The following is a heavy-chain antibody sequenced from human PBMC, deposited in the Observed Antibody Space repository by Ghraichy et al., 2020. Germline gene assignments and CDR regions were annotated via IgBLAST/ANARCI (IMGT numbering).Heavy chain of an antibody. Sequence: GGSLRLSCAASGFTFSSYWMSWVRQAPGKGLEWVANIKQDGSEKYYVDSVKGRFTISRDNAKNSLYLQMNSLRAEDTAVYYCGSGWYRSRIDYWGQGTLVTVSS. D-gene: IGHD6-19*01. J-gene: IGHJ4*02. CDR1: GFTFSSYW. CDR2: IKQDGSEK. CDR3: GSGWYRSRIDY. V-gene: IGHV3-7*03.